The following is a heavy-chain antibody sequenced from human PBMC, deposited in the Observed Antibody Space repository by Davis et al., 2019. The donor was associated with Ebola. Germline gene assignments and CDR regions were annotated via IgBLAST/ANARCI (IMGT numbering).Heavy chain of an antibody. Sequence: SVKVSCKAAGYTLNSYGITWVRQAPGQGLEWIGWIVVGSGNTNYAQKFQERVTITRDMSTSTAYMELSSLRSEDTAVYYCAAGGDGPPDYWGQGTLVTVSS. CDR2: IVVGSGNT. J-gene: IGHJ4*02. V-gene: IGHV1-58*02. CDR1: GYTLNSYG. CDR3: AAGGDGPPDY.